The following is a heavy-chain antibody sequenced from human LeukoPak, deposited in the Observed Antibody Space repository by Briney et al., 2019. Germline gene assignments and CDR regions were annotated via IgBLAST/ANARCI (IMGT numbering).Heavy chain of an antibody. Sequence: PSETLSLTCSVSGGPMSTYYWSWIRQSAGKGLEWIGRIHPSGRTDYNPSLRSRVSLSVDTSKNQLSLKVSSVTAADTAIYYCARAPEFSSGWLLDCWGQGSLVTVSS. J-gene: IGHJ4*02. V-gene: IGHV4-4*07. CDR1: GGPMSTYY. D-gene: IGHD6-19*01. CDR2: IHPSGRT. CDR3: ARAPEFSSGWLLDC.